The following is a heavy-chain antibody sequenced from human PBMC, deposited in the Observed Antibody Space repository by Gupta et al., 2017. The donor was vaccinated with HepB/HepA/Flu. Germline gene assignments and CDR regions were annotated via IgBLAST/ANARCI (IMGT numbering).Heavy chain of an antibody. J-gene: IGHJ5*02. V-gene: IGHV4-39*01. CDR1: GGSISSSSYY. CDR2: IYYSGST. D-gene: IGHD6-13*01. CDR3: ARQGDGYSSSWYRVNWCDP. Sequence: QLQLQESGPGLVKPSETLSLTCTVSGGSISSSSYYWGWIRQPPGKGLEWIGSIYYSGSTYYKPSLKSRVTISVDTAKNQFSLKLRSVTAAETAVYYCARQGDGYSSSWYRVNWCDPWGQGTLVTVSS.